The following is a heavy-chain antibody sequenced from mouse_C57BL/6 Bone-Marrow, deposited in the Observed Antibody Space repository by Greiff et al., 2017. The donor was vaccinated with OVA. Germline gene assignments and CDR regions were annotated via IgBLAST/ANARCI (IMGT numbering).Heavy chain of an antibody. D-gene: IGHD1-1*01. J-gene: IGHJ4*01. CDR2: IDPNSGGT. V-gene: IGHV1-72*01. CDR1: GYTFTSYW. Sequence: QVQLQQPGAELVKPGASVKLSCKASGYTFTSYWMHWVKQRPGRGLEWIGRIDPNSGGTKYNEKFKSKATLTVDKPSSTAYMQLSSLTSEDSAVYCIASEEFGSSYGGYAMDYWGQGTSVTVSS. CDR3: ASEEFGSSYGGYAMDY.